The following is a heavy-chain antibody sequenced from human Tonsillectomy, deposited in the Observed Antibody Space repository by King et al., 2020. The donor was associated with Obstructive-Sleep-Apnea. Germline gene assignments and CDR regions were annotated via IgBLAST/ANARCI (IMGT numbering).Heavy chain of an antibody. CDR3: ARVYYGSGSLYYFDS. CDR1: GGSLSSGDYY. CDR2: IYYSLST. J-gene: IGHJ4*02. Sequence: VQLQESGPGLVKPSQTLSLTCSVSGGSLSSGDYYLRWIRQPPGRGLEWIWYIYYSLSTYYNPSLKSRVALSVDTSEHQFSLKLTSVTAADTAVYYCARVYYGSGSLYYFDSWGQGSLVTVSS. D-gene: IGHD3-10*01. V-gene: IGHV4-30-4*01.